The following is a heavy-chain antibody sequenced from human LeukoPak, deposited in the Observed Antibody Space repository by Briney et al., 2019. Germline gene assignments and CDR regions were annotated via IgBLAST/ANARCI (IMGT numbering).Heavy chain of an antibody. CDR2: IYYSGST. V-gene: IGHV4-59*01. Sequence: PSETLSLTCTVSGGSISTYYGNWIRQAPGKGLEWIGYIYYSGSTNYNPSLKSRVTISVDTSKNQFSLKLSSVTAAGTAVYYCASTYYDFWSGYFPKDVWGQGTTVTVSS. D-gene: IGHD3-3*01. J-gene: IGHJ6*02. CDR3: ASTYYDFWSGYFPKDV. CDR1: GGSISTYY.